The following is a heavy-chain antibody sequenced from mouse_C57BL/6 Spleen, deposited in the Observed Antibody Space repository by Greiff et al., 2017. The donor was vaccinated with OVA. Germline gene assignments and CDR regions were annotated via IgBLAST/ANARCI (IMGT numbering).Heavy chain of an antibody. CDR2: IHPNSGST. D-gene: IGHD3-2*02. CDR3: ARDSSGHYCSMDY. J-gene: IGHJ4*01. Sequence: QVQLQQSGAELVKPGASVKLSCKASGYTFTSYWMHWVKQRPGQGLEWIGMIHPNSGSTNYNEKFKSKATLTVDKSSSTTYMQLSSLTSEDSAVYYCARDSSGHYCSMDYWGQGTSVTVSS. V-gene: IGHV1-64*01. CDR1: GYTFTSYW.